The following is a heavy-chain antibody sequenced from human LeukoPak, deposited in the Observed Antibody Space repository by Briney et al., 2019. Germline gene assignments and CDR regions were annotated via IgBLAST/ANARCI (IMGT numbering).Heavy chain of an antibody. V-gene: IGHV3-74*01. CDR2: INSDGSST. Sequence: PGGSLRLSFAASGFTFSSYWMHWVRQAPGKGLVWVSRINSDGSSTSYADSVKGRFSISRDNAKNTLYLQMNSLRTEDTAVYYCAKVPHSWGLFDSWGQGTLVTVSS. J-gene: IGHJ4*02. D-gene: IGHD3-16*01. CDR1: GFTFSSYW. CDR3: AKVPHSWGLFDS.